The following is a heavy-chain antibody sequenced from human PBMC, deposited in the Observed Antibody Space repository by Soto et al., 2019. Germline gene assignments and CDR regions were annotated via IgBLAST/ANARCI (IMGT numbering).Heavy chain of an antibody. V-gene: IGHV3-73*02. CDR2: IRSKANNYAT. Sequence: EVQLVESGGGLVQPGGSLKLSCAASGFTFSGSAMHWVRQASGKGLEWVGRIRSKANNYATAYAASVKGRFTISRDDSKNTAYLQMISLKTEDTAVYYCTRHALQYCGGDCYLLPYFDLWGRGTLVTVSS. CDR1: GFTFSGSA. CDR3: TRHALQYCGGDCYLLPYFDL. D-gene: IGHD2-21*02. J-gene: IGHJ2*01.